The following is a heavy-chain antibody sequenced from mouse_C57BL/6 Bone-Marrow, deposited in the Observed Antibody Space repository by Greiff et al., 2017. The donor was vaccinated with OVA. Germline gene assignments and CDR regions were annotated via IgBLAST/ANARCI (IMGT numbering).Heavy chain of an antibody. CDR3: ARDSYGNWFAY. D-gene: IGHD2-1*01. CDR2: SRNKANDYTT. Sequence: EVQGVESGGGLVQSGRSLRLSCATSGFTFSDFYMEWVRQAPGKGLEWIAASRNKANDYTTEYSASVKGRFIVSRDTSQSILYLQMNALRAEDTAIYYCARDSYGNWFAYWGQGTLVTVSA. V-gene: IGHV7-1*01. CDR1: GFTFSDFY. J-gene: IGHJ3*01.